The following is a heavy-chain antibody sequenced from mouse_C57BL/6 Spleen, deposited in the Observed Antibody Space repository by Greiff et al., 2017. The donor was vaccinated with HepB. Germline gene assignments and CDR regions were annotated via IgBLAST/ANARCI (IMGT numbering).Heavy chain of an antibody. V-gene: IGHV2-5*01. CDR2: IWRGGST. CDR1: GFSLTSYG. Sequence: VKLVESGPGLVQPSQSLSITCTVSGFSLTSYGVHWVRQSPGKGLEWLGVIWRGGSTDYNAAFMSRLSITKDNSKSQVFFKMNSLQADDTAIYYCAKPKGYDEGYFDYWGQGTTLTVSS. CDR3: AKPKGYDEGYFDY. J-gene: IGHJ2*01. D-gene: IGHD2-2*01.